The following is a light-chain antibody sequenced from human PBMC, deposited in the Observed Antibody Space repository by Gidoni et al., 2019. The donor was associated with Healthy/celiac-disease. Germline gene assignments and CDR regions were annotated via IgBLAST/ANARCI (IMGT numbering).Light chain of an antibody. CDR1: SSDVVSYNL. Sequence: QSALTQPASVSGSPGQAITISCTGTSSDVVSYNLVSWYQPHPGKAPTLMSYEVSTRPSGVSNRFSGSKAGNTAPLPISGLQAEDEADYYCCSYAGRSTWVFGGGTNLTVL. V-gene: IGLV2-23*02. CDR2: EVS. J-gene: IGLJ3*02. CDR3: CSYAGRSTWV.